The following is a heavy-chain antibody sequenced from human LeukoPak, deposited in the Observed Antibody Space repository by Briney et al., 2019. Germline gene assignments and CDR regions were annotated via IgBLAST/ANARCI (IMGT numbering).Heavy chain of an antibody. Sequence: GESLKISCKGSGYRFINYWIGWVRQMPGKGLERMGIIYPGDSDTRYSPSFEGQVTISADKSISTAYLQWSSLKASDTAMYYCARTDRTGDPLDYWGQGTLVTVSS. J-gene: IGHJ4*02. CDR3: ARTDRTGDPLDY. CDR1: GYRFINYW. V-gene: IGHV5-51*01. D-gene: IGHD7-27*01. CDR2: IYPGDSDT.